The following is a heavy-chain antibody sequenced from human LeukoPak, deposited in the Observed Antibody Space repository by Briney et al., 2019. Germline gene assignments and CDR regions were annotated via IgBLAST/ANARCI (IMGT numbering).Heavy chain of an antibody. Sequence: SETLSLTCTVSGGSISSSNYYWSWIRQPAGKGLEWIGRIYTSGSTNYNPSLKSRVTMSVDTSSNQFSLKLSSVTAADTAVYYCAREMWSAAATTYDWFDPWGQGTLVTVSS. D-gene: IGHD6-13*01. CDR2: IYTSGST. J-gene: IGHJ5*02. V-gene: IGHV4-61*02. CDR1: GGSISSSNYY. CDR3: AREMWSAAATTYDWFDP.